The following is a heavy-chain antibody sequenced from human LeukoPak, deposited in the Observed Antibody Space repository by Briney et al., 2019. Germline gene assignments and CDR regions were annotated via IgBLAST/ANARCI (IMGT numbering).Heavy chain of an antibody. CDR2: FDPEDGET. Sequence: GASVKVSCKVSGYTLTELSMHWVRQAPGKGLGWRGGFDPEDGETIYAQKFQGRVTMTEDTSTDTAYMELSSLRSEDTAVYYCATKRTYYDFWSGGATGNWFDPWGQGTLVTVSS. D-gene: IGHD3-3*01. V-gene: IGHV1-24*01. CDR1: GYTLTELS. CDR3: ATKRTYYDFWSGGATGNWFDP. J-gene: IGHJ5*02.